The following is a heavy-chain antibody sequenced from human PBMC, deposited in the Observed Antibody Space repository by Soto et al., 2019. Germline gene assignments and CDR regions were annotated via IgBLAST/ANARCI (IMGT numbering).Heavy chain of an antibody. CDR1: GGSISSSNW. CDR3: ARVGYCSSNSCYEEGNDAFDI. D-gene: IGHD2-2*01. Sequence: PSETLSLTSAVSGGSISSSNWWSCVRQPPGKGLEWIGEIYHSGSTNYNPSLKSRVTISVDKSKNQFSLKLSSVTAADTAVYYCARVGYCSSNSCYEEGNDAFDIWGQGTMVTVSS. J-gene: IGHJ3*02. CDR2: IYHSGST. V-gene: IGHV4-4*02.